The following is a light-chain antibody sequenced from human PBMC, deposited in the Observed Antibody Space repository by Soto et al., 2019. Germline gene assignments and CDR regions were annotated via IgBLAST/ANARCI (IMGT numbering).Light chain of an antibody. J-gene: IGKJ5*01. CDR2: GAS. CDR1: QGVSSY. V-gene: IGKV1-9*01. CDR3: QQVNSYPLT. Sequence: DIQFTQSPSSLSASVGDRVTITCRASQGVSSYVDWYQQKPGKPPKLLIYGASTLQSGVPSRFSGGASGTEFTLTIRSLEPEDFATYYCQQVNSYPLTFGQGTRLEIK.